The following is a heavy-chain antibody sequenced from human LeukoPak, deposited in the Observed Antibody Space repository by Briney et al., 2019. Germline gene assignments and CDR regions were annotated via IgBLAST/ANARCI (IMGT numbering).Heavy chain of an antibody. CDR1: VFTFSSYS. D-gene: IGHD2-15*01. CDR2: ISSSSSYI. J-gene: IGHJ4*02. Sequence: PGGSLRLSCAASVFTFSSYSMNWVRQAPGKGLEWVSSISSSSSYIYYADSVKGRFTISRDNAKNSLYLQMNSLRAEDTAVYYCARDKVVAAKASDYWGQGTLVTVSS. CDR3: ARDKVVAAKASDY. V-gene: IGHV3-21*01.